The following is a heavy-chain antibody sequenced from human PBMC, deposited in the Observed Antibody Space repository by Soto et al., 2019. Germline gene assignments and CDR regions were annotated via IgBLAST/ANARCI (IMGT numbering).Heavy chain of an antibody. CDR2: IYWDDDK. V-gene: IGHV2-5*02. D-gene: IGHD3-22*01. CDR1: GFSLSTSGVG. J-gene: IGHJ4*02. Sequence: QITLKESGPTLVKPTQTLTLTCTFSGFSLSTSGVGVGWIRQPPGKALEWLALIYWDDDKRYSPSLKSRLTNTPDTYKNQEGLTLTNMDPVDTATYYCARIIPYYYDSSGYYDYWGQGTLVTVSS. CDR3: ARIIPYYYDSSGYYDY.